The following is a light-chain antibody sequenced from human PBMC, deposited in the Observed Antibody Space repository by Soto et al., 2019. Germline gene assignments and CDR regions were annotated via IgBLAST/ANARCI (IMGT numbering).Light chain of an antibody. CDR3: QQYKNWPPIT. J-gene: IGKJ5*01. CDR2: DAS. CDR1: QSVTSS. Sequence: EIVMTQSPATLSVSPGERATLSCRASQSVTSSLAWYQQKPGQAPRFLIYDASTRATGIAARFSGGGSGTEFTLTISSLQSEDFAVYYCQQYKNWPPITFGQGTRLEIK. V-gene: IGKV3-15*01.